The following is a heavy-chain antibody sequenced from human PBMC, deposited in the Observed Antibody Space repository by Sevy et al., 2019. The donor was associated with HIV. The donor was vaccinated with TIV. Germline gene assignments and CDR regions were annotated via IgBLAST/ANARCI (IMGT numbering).Heavy chain of an antibody. J-gene: IGHJ4*02. CDR2: LSFGCGKI. CDR3: AREGCTRPHDY. V-gene: IGHV3-23*01. CDR1: GFAFYDYS. Sequence: GGSLRLSCAASGFAFYDYSMSWIRQAPGKGLEWVASLSFGCGKINYADSVKGRFTISRDNSKNSFYLQMDNLRVEDTALYYCAREGCTRPHDYWGQGTRVTVSS. D-gene: IGHD2-8*01.